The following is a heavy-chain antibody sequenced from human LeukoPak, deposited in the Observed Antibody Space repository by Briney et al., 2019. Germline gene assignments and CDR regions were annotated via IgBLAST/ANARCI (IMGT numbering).Heavy chain of an antibody. Sequence: AGSLTLSCAASGFTFSNAWMSWVRQPPAKGQEWVSFISSSSSYTYYADSVKGRFTISRDNAKTSLYLQMNSLRVEDTAVYYCARGRYFDWLLDFDYWGQGTLVTVS. V-gene: IGHV3-21*01. CDR1: GFTFSNAW. J-gene: IGHJ4*02. D-gene: IGHD3-9*01. CDR3: ARGRYFDWLLDFDY. CDR2: ISSSSSYT.